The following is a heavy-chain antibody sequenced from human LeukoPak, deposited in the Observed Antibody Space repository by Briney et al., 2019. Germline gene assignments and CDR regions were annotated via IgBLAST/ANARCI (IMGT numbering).Heavy chain of an antibody. CDR3: ARDGVMITFGGVIAIFDY. D-gene: IGHD3-16*02. CDR2: ISGSGGST. CDR1: GFTFSNYA. J-gene: IGHJ4*02. Sequence: GGSLRLSCAASGFTFSNYAMSWVRQAPGKGLEWVSGISGSGGSTHYADSVKGRFTISRDNAKNSLYLQMNSLRAEDTAVYYCARDGVMITFGGVIAIFDYWGQGTLVTVSS. V-gene: IGHV3-23*01.